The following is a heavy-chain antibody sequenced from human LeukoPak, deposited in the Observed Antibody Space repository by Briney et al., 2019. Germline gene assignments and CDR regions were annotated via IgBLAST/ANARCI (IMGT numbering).Heavy chain of an antibody. CDR1: GFTFSSYA. J-gene: IGHJ5*02. D-gene: IGHD6-19*01. V-gene: IGHV3-23*01. Sequence: GGSLRLSCAASGFTFSSYAMSWVHQAPGKGLEWVSAISGSGGSTYYADSVKGRFTISRDNSKNTLYLQMNSLRAEDTAVYYCAAQQWLENWFDPWGQGTLVTVSS. CDR3: AAQQWLENWFDP. CDR2: ISGSGGST.